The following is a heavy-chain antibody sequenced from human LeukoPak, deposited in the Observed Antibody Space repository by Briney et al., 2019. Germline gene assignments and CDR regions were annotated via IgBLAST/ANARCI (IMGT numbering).Heavy chain of an antibody. CDR2: LSMRGTT. Sequence: PSETLSLTCTVSGASIRSSFWNWIRQPPGRGLEWIGYLSMRGTTNYNPSLKSRVTISADTSENQFSLKVSSVTAADTAVYYCMRNRGYYVNDYWGQGILVTVSS. CDR3: MRNRGYYVNDY. J-gene: IGHJ4*02. D-gene: IGHD1-26*01. V-gene: IGHV4-59*01. CDR1: GASIRSSF.